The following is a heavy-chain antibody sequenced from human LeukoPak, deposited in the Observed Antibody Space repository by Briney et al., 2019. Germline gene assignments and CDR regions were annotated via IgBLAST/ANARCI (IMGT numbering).Heavy chain of an antibody. Sequence: ASVKVSCKASGYTFTSYGISWVRQAPGQGLEWMGWISAYNGNTNYAQKLQGRVTMTTDTSTSTAYMELRSLRSDDTAVYYCARELRFYYDILTGTSPFDYWGQGTLVTVSS. D-gene: IGHD3-9*01. CDR2: ISAYNGNT. CDR3: ARELRFYYDILTGTSPFDY. V-gene: IGHV1-18*01. J-gene: IGHJ4*02. CDR1: GYTFTSYG.